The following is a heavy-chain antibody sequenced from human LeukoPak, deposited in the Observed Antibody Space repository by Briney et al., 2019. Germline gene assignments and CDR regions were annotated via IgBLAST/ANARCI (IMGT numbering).Heavy chain of an antibody. CDR2: VNPSGSST. J-gene: IGHJ5*02. V-gene: IGHV1-46*01. CDR3: ARDNSVGDIAWWFDP. Sequence: ASVKLSCKASGYTFTSYYMHWVRQAPGQGLEWMGLVNPSGSSTLYAQKFQGRVTMTRDMSTTTDYMELSSLRSEDTAVYYCARDNSVGDIAWWFDPWGQGTLVTVSS. D-gene: IGHD3-16*02. CDR1: GYTFTSYY.